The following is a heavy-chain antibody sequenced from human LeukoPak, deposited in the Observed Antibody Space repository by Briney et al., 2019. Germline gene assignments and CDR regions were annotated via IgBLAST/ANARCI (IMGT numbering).Heavy chain of an antibody. J-gene: IGHJ4*02. CDR1: GFTFSSYS. CDR2: ISGSGGDT. V-gene: IGHV3-23*01. Sequence: GGSLRLSCAASGFTFSSYSMSWVRQAPGKGLEWVSAISGSGGDTYYADSVKGRFIISRDNSKNTLLLQMNSLRVEDTAVYYCAKDLGGEGGSGFPGYWGQGTLVTVSS. D-gene: IGHD3-10*01. CDR3: AKDLGGEGGSGFPGY.